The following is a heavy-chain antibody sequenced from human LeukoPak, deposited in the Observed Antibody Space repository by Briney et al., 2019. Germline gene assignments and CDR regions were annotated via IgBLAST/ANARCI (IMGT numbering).Heavy chain of an antibody. CDR2: IITSGST. J-gene: IGHJ4*02. D-gene: IGHD1-26*01. Sequence: SETLSLICTVSGGSISSYYWSWIRQPVGKGLEWIGRIITSGSTNYNPSLKIRVTMSVDTSKNQFSLKLSSVTAADTAVYYCARVSGSDREYYFYYWGQGNLVTVSS. V-gene: IGHV4-4*07. CDR3: ARVSGSDREYYFYY. CDR1: GGSISSYY.